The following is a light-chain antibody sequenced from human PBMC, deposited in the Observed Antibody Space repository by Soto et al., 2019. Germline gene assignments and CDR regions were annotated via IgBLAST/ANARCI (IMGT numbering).Light chain of an antibody. CDR3: QHYNNWPLT. Sequence: ILMTHSPATLSVSPGERATLSCRASQSFSSNLAWYQQKPGQAPRLLIYGASPRATGIPARYSGCGSGTGFTLPISSLHSEDFAVYYCQHYNNWPLTFGGGTKVEIK. J-gene: IGKJ4*01. V-gene: IGKV3-15*01. CDR1: QSFSSN. CDR2: GAS.